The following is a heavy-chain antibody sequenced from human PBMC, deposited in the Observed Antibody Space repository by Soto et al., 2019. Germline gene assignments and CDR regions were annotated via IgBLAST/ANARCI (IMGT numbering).Heavy chain of an antibody. D-gene: IGHD3-9*01. J-gene: IGHJ6*02. CDR1: GYTFTSYG. Sequence: ASVKVSCKASGYTFTSYGISWVRQAPGQGLEWMGWISAYNGNTNYAQKLQGRVTMTTDTSTSTAYMELRSLRSDETAVDYCARENPPKPPVYYDILTGYWYYYYYGMDVWGQGTTVTVSS. CDR2: ISAYNGNT. V-gene: IGHV1-18*01. CDR3: ARENPPKPPVYYDILTGYWYYYYYGMDV.